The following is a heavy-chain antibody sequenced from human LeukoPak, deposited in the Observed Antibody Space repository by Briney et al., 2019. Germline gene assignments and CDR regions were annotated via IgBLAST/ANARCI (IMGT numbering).Heavy chain of an antibody. CDR3: AIRVRSADYRLDY. D-gene: IGHD4-11*01. CDR2: ISPSGNT. J-gene: IGHJ4*02. Sequence: SETLSLTCAAYGESFTIYSWTWIRQPPGKSLECVGEISPSGNTQYNPSLKSRVTISLDASKSQFYLKLNSVTAADTAVYYCAIRVRSADYRLDYWGQGTLVTVSS. CDR1: GESFTIYS. V-gene: IGHV4-34*01.